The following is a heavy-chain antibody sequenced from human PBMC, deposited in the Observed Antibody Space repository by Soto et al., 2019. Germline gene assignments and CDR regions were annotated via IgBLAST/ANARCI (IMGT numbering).Heavy chain of an antibody. V-gene: IGHV4-39*01. Sequence: LQLQESGPGLVKPSETLSLTCSDSNGSISSRYYWGWHRQTPGKGLEWIDSIYYVGSTYYSPSLESRVTISVDTSNNQSSLRLNSVTAADTAVYYCAKTAVATHWYFDLWGRGTLVT. CDR1: NGSISSRYY. CDR2: IYYVGST. CDR3: AKTAVATHWYFDL. J-gene: IGHJ2*01. D-gene: IGHD6-19*01.